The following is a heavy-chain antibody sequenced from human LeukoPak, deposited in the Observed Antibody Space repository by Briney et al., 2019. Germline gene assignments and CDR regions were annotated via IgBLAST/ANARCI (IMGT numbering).Heavy chain of an antibody. CDR2: ICYSGNT. CDR3: ARHSGTFYYYYYMDV. Sequence: SETLSLTCTVSGASIRSTSYYWGWIRQPPGQGREWIVTICYSGNTYYNPSLKSRVTISVDTSKNQFSLKLSSVTAAHPAVYYCARHSGTFYYYYYMDVWGKGTAVTVPS. D-gene: IGHD1-26*01. V-gene: IGHV4-39*07. CDR1: GASIRSTSYY. J-gene: IGHJ6*03.